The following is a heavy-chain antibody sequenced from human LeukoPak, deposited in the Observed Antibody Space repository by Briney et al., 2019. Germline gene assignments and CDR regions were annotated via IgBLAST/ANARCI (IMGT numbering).Heavy chain of an antibody. V-gene: IGHV4-31*03. CDR1: GGSISGGDYY. D-gene: IGHD5-18*01. CDR2: ISYSGST. Sequence: SETLSLTCTVSGGSISGGDYYWNWIRQFPGEGLEWVGYISYSGSTYYNPSLKSRVAISVDTSKNHFSLRLSSVTAADTAVYYCASSSGYSYERQHYFYGMDVWGQGTTVTVSS. CDR3: ASSSGYSYERQHYFYGMDV. J-gene: IGHJ6*02.